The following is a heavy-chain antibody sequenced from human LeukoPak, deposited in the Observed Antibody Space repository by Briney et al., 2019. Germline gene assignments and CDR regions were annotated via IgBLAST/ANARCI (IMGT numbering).Heavy chain of an antibody. CDR1: GFSFTSYG. CDR3: AKSTSSWYGGPFDL. J-gene: IGHJ3*01. V-gene: IGHV3-23*01. D-gene: IGHD6-13*01. CDR2: ISGSGGST. Sequence: PGGSLRLSCAASGFSFTSYGIIWVRQAPGKGLEWVSGISGSGGSTYNADSVKGRFTISRDNSKNTLFLQMNSQRAEDTAAYYCAKSTSSWYGGPFDLWGRGTMVTVSS.